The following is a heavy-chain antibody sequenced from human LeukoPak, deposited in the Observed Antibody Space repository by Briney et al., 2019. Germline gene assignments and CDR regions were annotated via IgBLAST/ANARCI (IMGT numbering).Heavy chain of an antibody. V-gene: IGHV3-48*04. CDR2: IGSSSTTI. J-gene: IGHJ4*02. CDR1: GFTFRSHW. CDR3: ALLAVASNFDY. Sequence: GGSLRLSCAASGFTFRSHWMHWVRQAPGKGLEWVSNIGSSSTTIYYADSVRGRFSISRDNAKSSLYLQMNSLRVEDTAVYYCALLAVASNFDYWGQGALVTVSS. D-gene: IGHD6-19*01.